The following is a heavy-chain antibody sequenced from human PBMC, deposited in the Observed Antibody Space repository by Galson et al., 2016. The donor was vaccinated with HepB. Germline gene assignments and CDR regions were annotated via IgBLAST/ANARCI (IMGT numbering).Heavy chain of an antibody. J-gene: IGHJ6*02. Sequence: SLRLSCAASGFTFSYYNMNWVRQAPGKGLEWVSAIFWNSGDVGYADSVRGRFTISRDKAENSLYLQMNSLRIEDTALYFCTMDITPCGADVWGQGTTVTVSS. CDR1: GFTFSYYN. CDR3: TMDITPCGADV. V-gene: IGHV3-9*01. D-gene: IGHD1-14*01. CDR2: IFWNSGDV.